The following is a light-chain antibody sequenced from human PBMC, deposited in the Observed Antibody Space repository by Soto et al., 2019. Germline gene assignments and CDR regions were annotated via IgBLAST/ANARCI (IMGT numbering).Light chain of an antibody. CDR3: SSYTSSITLV. J-gene: IGLJ2*01. Sequence: QSVLTQPASVSGSPGQSITIACTGTSSDVGGYNYVCWYQHHPGKAPKLMIYEVSNRPSGVSNRFSGSKSGNTASLTISGLQAEDEADYYCSSYTSSITLVFGGGTQLTVL. CDR2: EVS. V-gene: IGLV2-14*01. CDR1: SSDVGGYNY.